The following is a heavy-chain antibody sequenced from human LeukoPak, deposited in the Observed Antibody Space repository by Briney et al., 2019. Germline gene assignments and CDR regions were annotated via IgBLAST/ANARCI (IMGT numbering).Heavy chain of an antibody. J-gene: IGHJ3*02. Sequence: PGRSLRLSCAASGFTFSSYSMNWVRQAPGKGLEWVSSISSSSSYIYYADSVKGRFTISRDNAKNSLYLQMNSLRAEDTAVYYCARVIIVGATGIWGQGTMVTVSS. CDR3: ARVIIVGATGI. CDR1: GFTFSSYS. CDR2: ISSSSSYI. D-gene: IGHD1-26*01. V-gene: IGHV3-21*01.